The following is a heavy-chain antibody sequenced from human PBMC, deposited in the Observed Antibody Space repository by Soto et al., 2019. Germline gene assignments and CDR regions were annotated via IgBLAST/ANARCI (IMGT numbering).Heavy chain of an antibody. V-gene: IGHV1-69*13. CDR3: TRDLYYFDSSAYYGHNWFDP. J-gene: IGHJ5*02. D-gene: IGHD3-22*01. Sequence: GASVKVSCTASAGTFSTYTMSWVRQAPGQGLEWMGGIIPMFATTTYAEKFQGRVTITADESTNTAYMELSSLRYDDTAVYYCTRDLYYFDSSAYYGHNWFDPWGQGTRVTVSS. CDR2: IIPMFATT. CDR1: AGTFSTYT.